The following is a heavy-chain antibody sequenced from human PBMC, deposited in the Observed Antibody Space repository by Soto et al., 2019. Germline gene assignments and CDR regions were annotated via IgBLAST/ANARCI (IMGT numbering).Heavy chain of an antibody. J-gene: IGHJ5*02. D-gene: IGHD3-9*01. Sequence: PGESLKISCNGSGYSFTSYWIGWVRQMPGKGLEWMGIIYPGDSDTRYSPSFQGHVTISADKSISAAYLQWSSLKASDTAMYYCARQLYYDILTGYSPWFDPWGQGTLVTVSS. V-gene: IGHV5-51*01. CDR1: GYSFTSYW. CDR2: IYPGDSDT. CDR3: ARQLYYDILTGYSPWFDP.